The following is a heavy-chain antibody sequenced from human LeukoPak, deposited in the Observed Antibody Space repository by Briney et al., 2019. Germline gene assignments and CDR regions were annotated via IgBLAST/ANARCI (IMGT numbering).Heavy chain of an antibody. Sequence: WETLCLTCTVSGGSISSSSYYWGWMRQAPGKGLEWIGSIYYSGSTYYNPSLKSRVTISVDTSKNRFSLKLSSVTAADAAVYYCARDKANDAFDIWGQGTMVTVSS. J-gene: IGHJ3*02. V-gene: IGHV4-39*07. CDR3: ARDKANDAFDI. CDR2: IYYSGST. CDR1: GGSISSSSYY.